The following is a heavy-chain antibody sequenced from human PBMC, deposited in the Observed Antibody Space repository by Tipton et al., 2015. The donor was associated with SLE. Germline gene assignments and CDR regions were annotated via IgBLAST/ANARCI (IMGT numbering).Heavy chain of an antibody. D-gene: IGHD7-27*01. CDR3: ATKKRLTGDLDY. J-gene: IGHJ4*02. CDR1: GYTFTSYG. CDR2: ISAYNGNT. Sequence: QSGAEVKKPGASVKVSCKASGYTFTSYGISWVRQAPGQGLEWMGWISAYNGNTNYAQKLQGRVTMTTDTSTSTAYMELRSLRSDDTAVFYCATKKRLTGDLDYWGQGPLLTFSS. V-gene: IGHV1-18*01.